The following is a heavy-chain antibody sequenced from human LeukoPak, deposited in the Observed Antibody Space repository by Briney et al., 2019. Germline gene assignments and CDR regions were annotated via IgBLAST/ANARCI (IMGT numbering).Heavy chain of an antibody. CDR3: ARHYYGDVYYFDF. CDR2: FYYNGRS. D-gene: IGHD4-17*01. J-gene: IGHJ4*02. V-gene: IGHV4-59*08. Sequence: SETLSLTCTVSGDSVTGHYWSWIRQPPGKGLEWIAYFYYNGRSRYNPSLNSRVTISVDTSKNQFSLKVTSVTAADTAVYYCARHYYGDVYYFDFWGQGTLVTVSS. CDR1: GDSVTGHY.